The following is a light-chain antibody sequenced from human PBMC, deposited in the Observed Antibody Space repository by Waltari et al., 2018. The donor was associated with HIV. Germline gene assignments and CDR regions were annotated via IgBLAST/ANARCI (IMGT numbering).Light chain of an antibody. Sequence: QSALTQPASVSGSPGQAITISCTGTSIDVGGPSYFSWYQQHPGKVPRISMYEVRNRTSGVSSRVSGSKSGNTASLTISGLQAEDEADYYCCSYTTTNNFVLFGGGTKLTVL. CDR1: SIDVGGPSY. V-gene: IGLV2-14*01. CDR3: CSYTTTNNFVL. J-gene: IGLJ2*01. CDR2: EVR.